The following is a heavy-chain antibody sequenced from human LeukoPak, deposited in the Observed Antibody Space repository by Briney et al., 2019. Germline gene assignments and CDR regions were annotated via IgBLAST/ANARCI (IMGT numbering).Heavy chain of an antibody. CDR3: ASGYGWLSSN. CDR2: LRYDGITK. V-gene: IGHV3-33*01. D-gene: IGHD3-9*01. Sequence: GTSLRLSCAASGFTFGSTGMHWVRLPPGKGLEWVALLRYDGITKYYAESVQGRFTISRDISKSTLYLEMNSLRAEDTAVYYCASGYGWLSSNWGWGTLVTVSS. CDR1: GFTFGSTG. J-gene: IGHJ4*02.